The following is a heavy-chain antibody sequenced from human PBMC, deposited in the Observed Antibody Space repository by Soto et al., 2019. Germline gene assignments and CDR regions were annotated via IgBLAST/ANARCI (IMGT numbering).Heavy chain of an antibody. Sequence: SETLSLTCTGSGGSISSYYWSWIRQPPGKGLEWIGYIYYSGSTNYNPSLKSRVTISVDTSKNQFSLKLSSVTAADTAVYYCARGDGKWEPRDWGQGTLVTVSS. J-gene: IGHJ4*02. V-gene: IGHV4-59*01. CDR2: IYYSGST. D-gene: IGHD1-26*01. CDR3: ARGDGKWEPRD. CDR1: GGSISSYY.